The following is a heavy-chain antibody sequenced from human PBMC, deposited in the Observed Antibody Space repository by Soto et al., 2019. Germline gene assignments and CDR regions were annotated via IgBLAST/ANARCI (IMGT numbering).Heavy chain of an antibody. Sequence: QVQLVQSGAEVTKPGSSVKVSCKASGGTFSSYAISWVRQAPGQGLEWMGGIIPIFGTANYAQKFQGRVTITADESTSTAYMELSSMRSEDTAVYYFARDGYYDSSGYYYYYYGMDVWGQGTTVTVSS. D-gene: IGHD3-22*01. CDR3: ARDGYYDSSGYYYYYYGMDV. V-gene: IGHV1-69*01. J-gene: IGHJ6*02. CDR2: IIPIFGTA. CDR1: GGTFSSYA.